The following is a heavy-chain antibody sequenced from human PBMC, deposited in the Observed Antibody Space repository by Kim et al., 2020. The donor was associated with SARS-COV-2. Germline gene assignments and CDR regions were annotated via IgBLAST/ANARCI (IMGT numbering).Heavy chain of an antibody. CDR1: GGSISSGGYY. CDR2: IYYSGST. J-gene: IGHJ4*02. D-gene: IGHD6-13*01. V-gene: IGHV4-31*03. CDR3: ARGVAAEPPNFDY. Sequence: SETLSLTCTVSGGSISSGGYYWSWIRQHPGKGLEWIGYIYYSGSTYYNPSLKSRVTISVDTSKNQFSLKLSSVTAADTAVYYCARGVAAEPPNFDYWGQGTLVTVSS.